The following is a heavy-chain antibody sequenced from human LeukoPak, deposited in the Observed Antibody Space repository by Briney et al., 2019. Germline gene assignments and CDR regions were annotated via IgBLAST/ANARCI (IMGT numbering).Heavy chain of an antibody. CDR2: IWYDGTNK. V-gene: IGHV3-30*19. D-gene: IGHD6-13*01. J-gene: IGHJ6*02. Sequence: PGRSLRLSCAASGFTFSSYGMHWVRQAPGKGLEWVAIIWYDGTNKYYADSVKGRFTISRDNSKNTLYLQMNSLRAEDTAVYYCAREDVGSSSWYGYYYYGMDVWGQGTTVTVSS. CDR3: AREDVGSSSWYGYYYYGMDV. CDR1: GFTFSSYG.